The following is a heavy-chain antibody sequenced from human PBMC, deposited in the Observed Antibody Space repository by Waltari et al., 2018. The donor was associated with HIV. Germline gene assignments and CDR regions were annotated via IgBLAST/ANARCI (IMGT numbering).Heavy chain of an antibody. J-gene: IGHJ6*02. Sequence: QVQWVQSGTEVKQPGSSVKVSCKTTGGTLITYDLSWVRQAPGKGLVGRGKFTPILSVPNYAQKFQGRITITADKSTRTAYMELTSLRSDDTAVYYCAREGGVSFPGAMDVWGQGTTITVSS. V-gene: IGHV1-69*04. CDR3: AREGGVSFPGAMDV. CDR2: FTPILSVP. D-gene: IGHD3-10*01. CDR1: GGTLITYD.